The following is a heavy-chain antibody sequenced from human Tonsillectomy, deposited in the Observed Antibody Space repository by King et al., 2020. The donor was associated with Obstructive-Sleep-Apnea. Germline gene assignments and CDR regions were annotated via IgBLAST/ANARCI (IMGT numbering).Heavy chain of an antibody. CDR3: ARVLGLDY. CDR2: ISSSSSTI. D-gene: IGHD7-27*01. CDR1: GFTFSSYS. V-gene: IGHV3-48*04. Sequence: VQLVESGGGLVQPGGSLRLSCAASGFTFSSYSMNWVRQAPGKGLEWVSYISSSSSTIYYADSVKGRFTISRDNSKNSLYLQMNSLGAEDTAVYYCARVLGLDYWGQGTLVTVSS. J-gene: IGHJ4*02.